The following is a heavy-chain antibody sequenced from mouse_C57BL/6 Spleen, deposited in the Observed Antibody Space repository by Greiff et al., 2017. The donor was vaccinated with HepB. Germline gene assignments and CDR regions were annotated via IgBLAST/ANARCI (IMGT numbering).Heavy chain of an antibody. CDR2: IYPGDGDT. J-gene: IGHJ2*01. CDR3: ASVYYGSSYGNY. Sequence: VQLQESGPELVKPGASVKISCKASGYAFSSSWMNWVKQRPGKGLEWIGRIYPGDGDTNYNGKFKGKATLTADKSSSTAYMQLSSLTSEDSAVYFCASVYYGSSYGNYWGQGTTLTVSS. CDR1: GYAFSSSW. D-gene: IGHD1-1*01. V-gene: IGHV1-82*01.